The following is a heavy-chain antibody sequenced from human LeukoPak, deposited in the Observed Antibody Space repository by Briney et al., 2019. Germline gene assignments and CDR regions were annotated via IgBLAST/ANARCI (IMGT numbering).Heavy chain of an antibody. CDR3: ARVGGSGSYYYP. D-gene: IGHD3-10*01. J-gene: IGHJ4*02. CDR1: GFTFSSYS. V-gene: IGHV3-21*01. CDR2: ISSSSSYI. Sequence: GGSLRLSCAASGFTFSSYSMDWVRQAPGKGLEWVSSISSSSSYIYYADSVKGRFTISRDNAKNSLYLQMNSLRAEDTAVYYCARVGGSGSYYYPWGQGTLVTVSS.